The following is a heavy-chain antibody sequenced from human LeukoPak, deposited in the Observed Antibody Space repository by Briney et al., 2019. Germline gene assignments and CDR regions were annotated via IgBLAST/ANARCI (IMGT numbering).Heavy chain of an antibody. CDR1: GGSISSSSYY. J-gene: IGHJ5*01. CDR3: ARLGRAVVES. V-gene: IGHV4-39*01. CDR2: IYYSGST. D-gene: IGHD3-10*01. Sequence: SETLSLTCTVSGGSISSSSYYWGWIRQPPGKGLGWIGSIYYSGSTYYNPSLKSRVTISVDTSKNQFSLKLSSVTAADTAVYYCARLGRAVVESWGQGTLVTVSS.